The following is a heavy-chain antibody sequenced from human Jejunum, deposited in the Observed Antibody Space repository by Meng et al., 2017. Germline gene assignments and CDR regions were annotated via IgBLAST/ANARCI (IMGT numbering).Heavy chain of an antibody. V-gene: IGHV3-23*04. Sequence: EVQLGESGGGLVKPGGSLRLSCAASGFTFSISSMSWVRQAPGKGLEWVSTFAANNSTYYAESVKGRFTISRDNSKNTLSLQMNSLRAEDTAVYYCAKLTSFWGQGTLVTVSS. CDR2: FAANNST. D-gene: IGHD3-16*01. CDR1: GFTFSISS. J-gene: IGHJ4*02. CDR3: AKLTSF.